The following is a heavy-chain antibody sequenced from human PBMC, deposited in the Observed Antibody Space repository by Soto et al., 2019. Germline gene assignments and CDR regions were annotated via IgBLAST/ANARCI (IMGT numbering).Heavy chain of an antibody. CDR3: ASTTVWKDAFEI. CDR2: IESGGSI. J-gene: IGHJ3*02. D-gene: IGHD3-16*01. V-gene: IGHV3-53*01. CDR1: GVTVNTNY. Sequence: EVQLVESGGGLIQPGGSLRLSCAASGVTVNTNYMSWVRQSPGKGLEWVSLIESGGSIYYADSVKGRFTISRDNFQNTLSLQMNSLRVEDTAVYYCASTTVWKDAFEIWGQGTLVSVSS.